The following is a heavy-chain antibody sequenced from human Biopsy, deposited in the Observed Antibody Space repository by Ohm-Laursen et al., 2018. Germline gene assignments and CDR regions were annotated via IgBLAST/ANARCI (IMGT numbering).Heavy chain of an antibody. CDR2: INHAGTT. J-gene: IGHJ4*02. CDR1: GKTLRAYQ. CDR3: GNEVRGRDY. Sequence: SETLSLTCAVFGKTLRAYQWSWIRQPPGKGREWIGQINHAGTTNDNPSLKSRVSISADPSKYEFSLGLTSVTAADAAVYLCGNEVRGRDYWGLGTQVTVSS. V-gene: IGHV4-34*08. D-gene: IGHD2-15*01.